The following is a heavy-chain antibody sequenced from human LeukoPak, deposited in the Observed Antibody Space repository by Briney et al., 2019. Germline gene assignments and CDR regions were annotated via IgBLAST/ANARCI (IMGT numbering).Heavy chain of an antibody. D-gene: IGHD6-19*01. CDR3: ARVRYDSGWYDY. CDR1: GFTFSAYA. J-gene: IGHJ4*02. V-gene: IGHV3-48*04. CDR2: ITTGGSSI. Sequence: QPGGSLRLSCAASGFTFSAYAMAWVRQVSGKGLECVSHITTGGSSIFYADSVKGRFTISRDNAKNSLYLQMNSLRAEDAAVYYCARVRYDSGWYDYWGQGALVTVSS.